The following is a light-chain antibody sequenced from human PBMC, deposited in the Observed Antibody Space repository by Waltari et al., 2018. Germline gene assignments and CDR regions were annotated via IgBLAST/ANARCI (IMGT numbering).Light chain of an antibody. Sequence: QSALTQPASVSGSPGQSITISCPGTSRDVGTYNFVSWYQHHPGKAPKLMIYEVIKRPSGVSNRFSGSKSGNTASLTISGLQDEDEADYYCCSYAGTDTVIIFGGGTKVTVL. V-gene: IGLV2-23*02. CDR1: SRDVGTYNF. CDR3: CSYAGTDTVII. J-gene: IGLJ2*01. CDR2: EVI.